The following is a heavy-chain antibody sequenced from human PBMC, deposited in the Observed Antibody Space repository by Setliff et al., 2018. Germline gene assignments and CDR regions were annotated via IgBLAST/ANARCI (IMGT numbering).Heavy chain of an antibody. D-gene: IGHD6-13*01. CDR3: ARSEGSSWFEGAFDI. V-gene: IGHV1-2*06. J-gene: IGHJ3*02. CDR2: INPNSGGT. CDR1: GYTFTGYY. Sequence: ASVKVSCKASGYTFTGYYMHWVRQAPGQGLEWMGRINPNSGGTNYAQKLQGRVTMTTDTSTSTAYMELRSLRSDDTAVYYCARSEGSSWFEGAFDIWGQGTMVTVSS.